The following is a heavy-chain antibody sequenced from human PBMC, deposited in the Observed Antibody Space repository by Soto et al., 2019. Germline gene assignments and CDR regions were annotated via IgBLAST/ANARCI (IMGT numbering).Heavy chain of an antibody. CDR1: GFSFSTYS. D-gene: IGHD2-15*01. Sequence: EVHLVESGGGLVKPGESLRVSCATSGFSFSTYSMNWVRQAPGKGLEWVSSISSSSSNLLYADSVKCRFTISRDNAKNSLYLHMNILRVEDTAVYYCARGATATPTDYWGQGTLVTVSS. V-gene: IGHV3-21*01. J-gene: IGHJ4*02. CDR3: ARGATATPTDY. CDR2: ISSSSSNL.